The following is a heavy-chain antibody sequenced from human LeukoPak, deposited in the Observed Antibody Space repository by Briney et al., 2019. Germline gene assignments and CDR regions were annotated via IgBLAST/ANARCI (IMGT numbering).Heavy chain of an antibody. V-gene: IGHV4-38-2*01. CDR1: GYSISSGYY. D-gene: IGHD3-3*01. CDR3: ARIDFWSGYFDY. CDR2: IYHSGST. Sequence: SETLSLTCAVSGYSISSGYYWGWIRQPPGKGLVWIGSIYHSGSTYHNPSLKSRVTISVDTSKNQFSLKLSSVTAADTAVYYCARIDFWSGYFDYWGQGTLVTVSS. J-gene: IGHJ4*02.